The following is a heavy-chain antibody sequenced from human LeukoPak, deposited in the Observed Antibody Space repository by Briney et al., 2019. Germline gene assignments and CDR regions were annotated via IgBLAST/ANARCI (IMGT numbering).Heavy chain of an antibody. Sequence: GGSLRLSCAASGFTFSSYAMHWVRQAPGKGLEWVAVISYDGSNKYYADSVKGRFTISRDNSKNTLYLQMNSLRAEDTAVYYCARDSYYYDSSGYWDYWGQGTPVTVSS. D-gene: IGHD3-22*01. CDR2: ISYDGSNK. V-gene: IGHV3-30-3*01. J-gene: IGHJ4*02. CDR1: GFTFSSYA. CDR3: ARDSYYYDSSGYWDY.